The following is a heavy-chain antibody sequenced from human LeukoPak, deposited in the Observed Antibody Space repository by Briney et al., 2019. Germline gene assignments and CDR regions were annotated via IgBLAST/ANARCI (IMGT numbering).Heavy chain of an antibody. CDR3: AGNPRCDY. CDR1: GFTFSSYE. V-gene: IGHV3-48*03. CDR2: ITSSGNTI. Sequence: PGGSLGLSCAASGFTFSSYEMNWVRQAPGKGLEWISYITSSGNTIYYADSVKGRFTISRDNAKNSLYLQMNSLRAEDTAVYYCAGNPRCDYWGQGTLVTVSS. J-gene: IGHJ4*02.